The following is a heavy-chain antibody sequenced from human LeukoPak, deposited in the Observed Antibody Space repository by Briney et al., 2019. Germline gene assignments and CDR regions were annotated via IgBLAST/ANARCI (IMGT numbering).Heavy chain of an antibody. Sequence: PSETLSLTCAVYGGSFSGYYWSWIRQPPGKGLAWIGEINHSGSTNYNPSLKSRVTISVDTSKNQFSLKLSSVTAADTAVYYCARGGRNGVRRLRPPPRPYGDYVQRNPHWFDPWGQGTLITVSS. CDR1: GGSFSGYY. D-gene: IGHD4-17*01. CDR2: INHSGST. V-gene: IGHV4-34*01. J-gene: IGHJ5*02. CDR3: ARGGRNGVRRLRPPPRPYGDYVQRNPHWFDP.